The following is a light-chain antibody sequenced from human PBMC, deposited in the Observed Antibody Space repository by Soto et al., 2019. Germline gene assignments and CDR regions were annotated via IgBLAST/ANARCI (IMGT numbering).Light chain of an antibody. Sequence: DIQMTQSPSSLSASVGDRGTITCRASQGIRNSLAWYQQKPGKVPKLLIYTSSPLQSGVPSRFSGSGSGTDFTLSLSSLQPEDVATSYCQNYIRAPFTFGPGTKLEIK. J-gene: IGKJ3*01. V-gene: IGKV1-27*01. CDR3: QNYIRAPFT. CDR2: TSS. CDR1: QGIRNS.